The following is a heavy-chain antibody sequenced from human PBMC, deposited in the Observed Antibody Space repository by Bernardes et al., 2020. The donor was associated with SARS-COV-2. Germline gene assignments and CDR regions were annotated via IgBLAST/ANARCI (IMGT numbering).Heavy chain of an antibody. D-gene: IGHD5-12*01. CDR3: AREGYIGNDALDL. CDR1: GFTFSTYA. V-gene: IGHV3-30*03. CDR2: ITYDGFNK. Sequence: GGSLSLSCAASGFTFSTYAMYWARQAPGKGLEWVALITYDGFNKDYAGSIKGRFTISRDNSKNTLYLQMNSLRTEDTAVYYCAREGYIGNDALDLWGQGTLVTVSS. J-gene: IGHJ5*02.